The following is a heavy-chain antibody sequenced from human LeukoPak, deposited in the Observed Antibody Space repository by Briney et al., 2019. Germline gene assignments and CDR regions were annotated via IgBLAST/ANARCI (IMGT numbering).Heavy chain of an antibody. Sequence: SETLSLTCAVYGGSFSGYYWSWIRQPPGKGLEWIGEINHSGNTNSNPSLKSRVTMSVDTSKNQFSLKLSSLTAADTAMYYCSAAVTTKSIDAFDIWGQGTMVTVSS. CDR3: SAAVTTKSIDAFDI. J-gene: IGHJ3*02. CDR2: INHSGNT. V-gene: IGHV4-34*01. CDR1: GGSFSGYY. D-gene: IGHD4-17*01.